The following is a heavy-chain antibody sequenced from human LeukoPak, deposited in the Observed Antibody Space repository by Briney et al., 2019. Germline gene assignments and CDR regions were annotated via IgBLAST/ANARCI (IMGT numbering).Heavy chain of an antibody. CDR2: MKQDGCQK. CDR1: GFTYTKYW. Sequence: GGSLRLSCAASGFTYTKYWMSWVRQAPGKGLEWVANMKQDGCQKYHVDSVKGRFTLYRDNAKNSLSLQMQSLSGEDTAVFLGARDLAGPPQEAFDIWGQGTMVTVSS. CDR3: ARDLAGPPQEAFDI. V-gene: IGHV3-7*01. J-gene: IGHJ3*02.